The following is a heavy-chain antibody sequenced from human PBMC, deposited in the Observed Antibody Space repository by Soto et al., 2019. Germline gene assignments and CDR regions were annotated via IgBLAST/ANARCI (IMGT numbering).Heavy chain of an antibody. CDR2: INPSGGT. V-gene: IGHV1-46*01. D-gene: IGHD3-9*01. CDR1: GDTFTSYY. Sequence: GASVKVSCKASGDTFTSYYMHWVRQAPGQGLEWMGIINPSGGTSYAQKLQGRVTMTTDTSTSTAYMELRSLRSDDTAVYYCARDHYDILTGYYSPHKYFQHWGQGTLVTVST. J-gene: IGHJ1*01. CDR3: ARDHYDILTGYYSPHKYFQH.